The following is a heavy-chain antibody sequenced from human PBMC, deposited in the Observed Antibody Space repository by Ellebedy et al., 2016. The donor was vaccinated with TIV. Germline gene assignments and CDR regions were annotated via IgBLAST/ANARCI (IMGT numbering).Heavy chain of an antibody. J-gene: IGHJ4*02. CDR3: VRDLHWSYFD. CDR1: GFTFSGYV. CDR2: IKEGGSEE. D-gene: IGHD1-26*01. V-gene: IGHV3-7*03. Sequence: GESLKISCAASGFTFSGYVMSWVRQAPGKGLDWVANIKEGGSEEYYVDSVKGRFTISRDNAKNSLYLQMNSLRAEDTAVYYCVRDLHWSYFDWGQGTLVTVSS.